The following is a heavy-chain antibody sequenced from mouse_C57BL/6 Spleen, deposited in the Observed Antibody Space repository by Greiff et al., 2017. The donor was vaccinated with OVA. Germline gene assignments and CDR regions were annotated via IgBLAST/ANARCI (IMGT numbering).Heavy chain of an antibody. CDR3: ARYMDLLRWTD. CDR1: GFTFTDYY. Sequence: EVKLMESGGGLVQPGGSLSLSCAASGFTFTDYYMSWVRQPPGKALEWLGFIRNKANGYTTEYSASVKGRFTISRDNSQSILYLQMNALRAEDSATYYCARYMDLLRWTDWGQGTSVTVSS. CDR2: IRNKANGYTT. V-gene: IGHV7-3*01. D-gene: IGHD1-1*02. J-gene: IGHJ4*01.